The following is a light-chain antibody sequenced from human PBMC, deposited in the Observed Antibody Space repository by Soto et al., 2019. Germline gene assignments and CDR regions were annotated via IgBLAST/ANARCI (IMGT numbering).Light chain of an antibody. V-gene: IGKV4-1*01. J-gene: IGKJ4*01. CDR3: HQYYSAPLT. CDR2: LAS. Sequence: DIVMTQSPDSLAVSLGERATINCKSSQSVLSSANNTNYLTWYKQKPGQPPKLLIYLASTRESGVPDRFSGRVSGTHFTLTNSSLQAEDVAVYYCHQYYSAPLTVGGGTKVEIK. CDR1: QSVLSSANNTNY.